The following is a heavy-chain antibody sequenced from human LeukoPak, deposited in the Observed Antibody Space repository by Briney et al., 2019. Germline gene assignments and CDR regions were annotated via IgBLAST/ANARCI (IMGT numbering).Heavy chain of an antibody. Sequence: SVKVSCKASGGTFSSYAISWVRQAPGQGLEWMGGIIPIFGTANYAQKFQGIVTITADESTSTAYMELSSLRSEDTAVYYCARDSGSYSVQYFQHWGQGTLVTVSS. CDR3: ARDSGSYSVQYFQH. D-gene: IGHD1-26*01. CDR1: GGTFSSYA. J-gene: IGHJ1*01. CDR2: IIPIFGTA. V-gene: IGHV1-69*13.